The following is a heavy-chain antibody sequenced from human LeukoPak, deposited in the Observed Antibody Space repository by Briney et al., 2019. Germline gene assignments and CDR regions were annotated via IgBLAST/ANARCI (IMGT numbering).Heavy chain of an antibody. CDR2: IYYSGST. J-gene: IGHJ3*02. CDR1: GGSISSSSYS. V-gene: IGHV4-39*07. CDR3: ARERETVYGGNPAARFDAFDI. D-gene: IGHD4-23*01. Sequence: PSETLSLTCTVSGGSISSSSYSWGWIRQPPGKGLEWIGSIYYSGSTYYNPSLKSRVTISVDTSKNQFSLKLSSVTAADTAVYYCARERETVYGGNPAARFDAFDIWGQGTMVTVSS.